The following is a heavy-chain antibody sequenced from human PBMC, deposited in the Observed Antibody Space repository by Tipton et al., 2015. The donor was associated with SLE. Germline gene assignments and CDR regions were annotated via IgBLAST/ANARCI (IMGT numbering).Heavy chain of an antibody. J-gene: IGHJ3*02. D-gene: IGHD3-10*01. CDR3: ARRGNVSLGHAFDI. V-gene: IGHV4-61*08. Sequence: TLSLTCAVSGVSIGSGGYSWSWIRQPPGKGLEWIGYFYDSGDSGSSNFNPSLKSRATISAGKSKNQFSLTLSFVTAADTAVYYCARRGNVSLGHAFDIWGQGTMVTVSS. CDR2: FYDSGDSGSS. CDR1: GVSIGSGGYS.